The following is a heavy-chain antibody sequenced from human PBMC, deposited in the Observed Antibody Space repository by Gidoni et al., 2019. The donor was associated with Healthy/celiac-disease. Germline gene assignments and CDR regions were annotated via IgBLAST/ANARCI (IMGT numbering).Heavy chain of an antibody. J-gene: IGHJ6*02. CDR3: ARDEQDTAMVRYYYGMDV. Sequence: EVQLVESGGGLVKPGGSLRLSCAAPGFTFSSYSMNWVRQAPGKGLEWVSSISSSSSYIYYADSVKGRFTISRDNAKNSLYLQMNSLRAEDTAVYYCARDEQDTAMVRYYYGMDVWGQGTTVTVSS. D-gene: IGHD5-18*01. V-gene: IGHV3-21*01. CDR1: GFTFSSYS. CDR2: ISSSSSYI.